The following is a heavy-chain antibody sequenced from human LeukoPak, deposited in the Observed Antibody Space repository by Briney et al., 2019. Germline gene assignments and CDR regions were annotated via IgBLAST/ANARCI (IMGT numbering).Heavy chain of an antibody. D-gene: IGHD6-13*01. V-gene: IGHV1-8*01. J-gene: IGHJ4*02. CDR3: ARGRPGLASAGIYDF. Sequence: GASVKVSCKASGYTFTSSDNNWVRQATGQGLEWMGWMNPNTDKTGFARNFQGRVTMTKNISISTAYMEVTSLTYEDTAIYYCARGRPGLASAGIYDFWGQGTLITVSS. CDR1: GYTFTSSD. CDR2: MNPNTDKT.